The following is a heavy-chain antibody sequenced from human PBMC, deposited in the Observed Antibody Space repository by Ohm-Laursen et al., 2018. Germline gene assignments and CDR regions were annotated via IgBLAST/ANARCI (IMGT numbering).Heavy chain of an antibody. CDR1: GASISSYY. V-gene: IGHV4-4*07. D-gene: IGHD6-19*01. CDR3: ARYNIGSWFDP. CDR2: IYASGTT. J-gene: IGHJ5*02. Sequence: SETLSLTCTVSGASISSYYWSWIRQPAGKGLEWIGRIYASGTTYYNPSLTSRVTMSLDTSKNQFSLKLSSVTAADTAVYYCARYNIGSWFDPWGQGTLVTVS.